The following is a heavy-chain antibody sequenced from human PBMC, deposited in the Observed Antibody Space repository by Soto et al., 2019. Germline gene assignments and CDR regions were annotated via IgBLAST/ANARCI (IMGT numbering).Heavy chain of an antibody. CDR1: GFTFTSSA. Sequence: GASVKVSCKASGFTFTSSAVQWVRQARGQRLEWIGWIVVGSGNTNYAQKLQERVTITRDMSTSTAYMDLSSLRSEDTDVYYCAAAEGSGSYTYYYYGMDVWGQGTTVTVSS. CDR3: AAAEGSGSYTYYYYGMDV. J-gene: IGHJ6*02. CDR2: IVVGSGNT. V-gene: IGHV1-58*01. D-gene: IGHD3-10*01.